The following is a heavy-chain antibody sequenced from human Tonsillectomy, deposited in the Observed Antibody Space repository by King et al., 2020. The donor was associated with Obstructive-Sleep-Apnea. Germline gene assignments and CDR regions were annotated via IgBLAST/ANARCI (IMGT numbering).Heavy chain of an antibody. CDR1: GFTFSNYG. V-gene: IGHV3-30*18. CDR2: ISYDGSNK. Sequence: VQLVESGGGVVQPGRSLRLSCAASGFTFSNYGMHWGRQAPGKGLEWVVDISYDGSNKYYADSVKVRLTISRDNSKNTLYLQMNSRRAEDTAFYYCAKGQSDYYDNSGYYGVDYWGLGTLVTVSS. CDR3: AKGQSDYYDNSGYYGVDY. J-gene: IGHJ4*02. D-gene: IGHD3-22*01.